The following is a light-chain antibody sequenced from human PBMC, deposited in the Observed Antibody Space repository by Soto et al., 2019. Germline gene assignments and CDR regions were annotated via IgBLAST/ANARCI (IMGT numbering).Light chain of an antibody. CDR3: QQYSSYWT. V-gene: IGKV1-5*03. Sequence: DIQMTQSPSTLSASVGDRVTITCRASQSISSWLAWYQQKPGKAPKLLIYKASSLESGVPSRFSGGGSGTEFTLTISSLQPDDFATYSCQQYSSYWTFGQGTKVEIK. CDR1: QSISSW. CDR2: KAS. J-gene: IGKJ1*01.